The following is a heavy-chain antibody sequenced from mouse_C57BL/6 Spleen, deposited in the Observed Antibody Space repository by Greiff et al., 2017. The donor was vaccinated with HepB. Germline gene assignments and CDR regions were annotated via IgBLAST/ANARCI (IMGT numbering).Heavy chain of an antibody. D-gene: IGHD1-1*01. CDR2: INPGSGGT. CDR1: GYAFTNYL. CDR3: ARWDYYGSSPGFAY. J-gene: IGHJ3*01. V-gene: IGHV1-54*01. Sequence: QVHVKQSGAELVRPGTSVKVSCKASGYAFTNYLIEWVKQRPGQGLEWIGVINPGSGGTNYNEKFKGKATLTADKSSSTAYMQLSSLTSEDSAVYFCARWDYYGSSPGFAYWGQGTLVTVSA.